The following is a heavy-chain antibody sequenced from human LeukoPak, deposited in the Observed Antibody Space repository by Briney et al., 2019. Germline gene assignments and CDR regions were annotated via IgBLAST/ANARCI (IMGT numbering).Heavy chain of an antibody. CDR1: GYSISSGDY. CDR2: IYHSGRT. CDR3: ARYRPHEYSSSFRRHAARYFDL. D-gene: IGHD6-6*01. J-gene: IGHJ2*01. V-gene: IGHV4-38-2*02. Sequence: SETLSLTCTVSGYSISSGDYWGWIRQPPGKGLEWIGSIYHSGRTYYNPSLKSRVTISVDTSKNQISLKLSSVTAADTAVYYCARYRPHEYSSSFRRHAARYFDLWDRGTLVTVSS.